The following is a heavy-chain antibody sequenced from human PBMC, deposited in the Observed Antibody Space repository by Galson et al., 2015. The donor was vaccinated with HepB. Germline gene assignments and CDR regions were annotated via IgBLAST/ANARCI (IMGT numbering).Heavy chain of an antibody. V-gene: IGHV1-18*04. D-gene: IGHD1-26*01. J-gene: IGHJ4*02. CDR3: ARTRSYRFYFDF. CDR2: INLYDGDT. Sequence: SVKVSCKASGYTFDTYGITWVRQAPGQGPEWMGWINLYDGDTHYPQKFQGRAAMTADTTTSTVYMELRSLRLDDTAVYYCARTRSYRFYFDFWGQGTLLTVSS. CDR1: GYTFDTYG.